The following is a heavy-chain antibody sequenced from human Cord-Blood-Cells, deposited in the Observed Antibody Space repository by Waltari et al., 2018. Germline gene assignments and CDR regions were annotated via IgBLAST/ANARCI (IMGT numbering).Heavy chain of an antibody. CDR3: ARDRVGADAFDI. Sequence: EVQLVESGGGLVQPGGSLRLSWAACGFTFSSCWMGWVRQAPGKGLEWVANIKQDGSEKYYVDSVKGRFTISRDNAKNSLYLQMNSLRAEDTAVYYCARDRVGADAFDIWGQGTMVTVSS. V-gene: IGHV3-7*01. J-gene: IGHJ3*02. D-gene: IGHD1-26*01. CDR1: GFTFSSCW. CDR2: IKQDGSEK.